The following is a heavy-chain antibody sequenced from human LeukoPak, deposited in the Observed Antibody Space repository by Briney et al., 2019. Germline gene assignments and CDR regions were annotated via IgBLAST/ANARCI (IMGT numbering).Heavy chain of an antibody. Sequence: AGGSLRLSCAASGFTFSSYAMNWVRQAPGKGLEWVSYISSSSRTIYYADSVKSRFTISRDNAKNSVYLQMNSLRAEDTAVYYCAKAEPASGYDFWGQGTLVTVSS. CDR2: ISSSSRTI. D-gene: IGHD1-14*01. CDR3: AKAEPASGYDF. V-gene: IGHV3-48*01. CDR1: GFTFSSYA. J-gene: IGHJ4*02.